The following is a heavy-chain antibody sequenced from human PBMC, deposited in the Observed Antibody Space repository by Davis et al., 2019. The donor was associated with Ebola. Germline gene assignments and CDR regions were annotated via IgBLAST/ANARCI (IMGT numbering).Heavy chain of an antibody. V-gene: IGHV3-7*01. CDR2: IKQDGSEK. Sequence: PGGSLRLSCAVSGFTFSSYWMSWVRQAPGQGLEWVANIKQDGSEKYYVDSVKGRFTISRDNAKNSLFLQMNSLRAEDTAVYYCARASGQGSGWYARFDYWGQGTLVTVSS. CDR1: GFTFSSYW. D-gene: IGHD6-19*01. J-gene: IGHJ4*02. CDR3: ARASGQGSGWYARFDY.